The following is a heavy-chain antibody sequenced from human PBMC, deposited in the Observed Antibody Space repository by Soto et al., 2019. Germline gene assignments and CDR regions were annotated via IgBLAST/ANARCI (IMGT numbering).Heavy chain of an antibody. D-gene: IGHD3-9*01. Sequence: XCPPLVTPTQTVTLTGTFYWFSLSTSGMRVSCIRQPPWKALEWLARIDWDDDKFYSTSLKTRLTIPKDTSKNQVVLTMTNMEPVDTATYYCARTHYDILTGSLSGMDVWGQGTTVTVSS. V-gene: IGHV2-70*04. CDR2: IDWDDDK. J-gene: IGHJ6*02. CDR3: ARTHYDILTGSLSGMDV. CDR1: WFSLSTSGMR.